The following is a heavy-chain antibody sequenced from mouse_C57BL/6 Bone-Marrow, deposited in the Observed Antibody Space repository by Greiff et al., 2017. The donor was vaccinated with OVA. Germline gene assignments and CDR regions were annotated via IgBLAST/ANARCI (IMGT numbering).Heavy chain of an antibody. J-gene: IGHJ4*01. Sequence: QVQLKQSGPELVKPGASVKISCKASGYTFTDYYINWVKQRPGQGLEWIGWLFPGSGSTSYNEKFTGKATLTVDKSSSTAYMLVSSLTSEDSAVYFCARSPLYYGSIYDAMDYWGKGTSVTVSS. CDR3: ARSPLYYGSIYDAMDY. CDR2: LFPGSGST. V-gene: IGHV1-75*01. D-gene: IGHD1-1*01. CDR1: GYTFTDYY.